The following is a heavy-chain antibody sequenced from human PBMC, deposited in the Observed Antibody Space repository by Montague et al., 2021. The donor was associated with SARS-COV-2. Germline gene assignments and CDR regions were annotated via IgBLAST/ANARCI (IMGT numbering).Heavy chain of an antibody. Sequence: TLSLTCTVSGGSISAGYCWTWIRQIPGKGPEWIGYIYYSGSTYYNPSLKSRVIMSIDTSKHQFSLKVSSVTAADTATYFCASAIAVADTHYYYYGMDVWGQGTTVTVSS. J-gene: IGHJ6*02. V-gene: IGHV4-31*03. CDR3: ASAIAVADTHYYYYGMDV. D-gene: IGHD6-19*01. CDR1: GGSISAGYC. CDR2: IYYSGST.